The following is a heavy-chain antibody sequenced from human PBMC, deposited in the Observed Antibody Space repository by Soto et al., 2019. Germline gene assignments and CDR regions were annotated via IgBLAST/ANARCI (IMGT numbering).Heavy chain of an antibody. D-gene: IGHD2-8*01. CDR3: ARGYRTNGVCYKYFDY. J-gene: IGHJ4*02. V-gene: IGHV4-31*03. CDR2: IYYSGST. Sequence: PSETLSLTCTVSGGSISSGGYYWSWIRQHPGKGLEWIGYIYYSGSTYYNPSLKSRVTISVDTSKNQFSLKLSSVTAADTAVYYCARGYRTNGVCYKYFDYWGQGTLVTVYS. CDR1: GGSISSGGYY.